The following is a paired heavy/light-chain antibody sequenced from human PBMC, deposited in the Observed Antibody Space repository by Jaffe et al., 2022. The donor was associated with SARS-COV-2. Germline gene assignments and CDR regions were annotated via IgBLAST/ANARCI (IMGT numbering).Heavy chain of an antibody. CDR1: GFSLSTTGVG. CDR2: IYWDDDN. V-gene: IGHV2-5*02. J-gene: IGHJ4*02. CDR3: AHSAYGHYEVYLPY. Sequence: QITLKESGPALVKPTQTLTLTCTFSGFSLSTTGVGVGWIRQPPGKALEWLALIYWDDDNHYSPSLKSRLTITKDTSKNQVVLIMTNMDPVDTATYYCAHSAYGHYEVYLPYWGQGTLVTVSS. D-gene: IGHD4-17*01.
Light chain of an antibody. V-gene: IGLV1-47*01. CDR2: RNY. Sequence: QSVLTQPPSASGTPGQRVTVSCSGSSSNIGSNYVFWYQQLPGTAPKLLIYRNYQRPSGVPARFSASKSGTSASLAISGLRSEDEADYYCAAWDGSLSGVVFGGGTKLTVL. CDR1: SSNIGSNY. CDR3: AAWDGSLSGVV. J-gene: IGLJ3*02.